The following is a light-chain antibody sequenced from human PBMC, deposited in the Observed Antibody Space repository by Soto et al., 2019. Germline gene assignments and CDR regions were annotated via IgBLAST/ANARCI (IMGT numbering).Light chain of an antibody. CDR3: QQYDSSPVT. CDR2: GAS. J-gene: IGKJ2*01. Sequence: ENVLTQSPGTLSLSPGEIATLSCRASQSVSISYLTWYQQKPGQAPRLLIYGASSRATDIPDRFSGSGSGTDFTLTISRLEPEDFAVYYCQQYDSSPVTFGQGTKLEIK. CDR1: QSVSISY. V-gene: IGKV3-20*01.